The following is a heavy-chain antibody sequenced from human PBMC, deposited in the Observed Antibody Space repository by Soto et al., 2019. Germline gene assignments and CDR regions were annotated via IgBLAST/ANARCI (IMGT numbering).Heavy chain of an antibody. V-gene: IGHV3-48*03. J-gene: IGHJ4*02. D-gene: IGHD3-3*01. CDR2: ISGSGDTI. CDR3: ARAPFCDY. CDR1: GFSFSTED. Sequence: EVQLVESGGGLVQPGGSRRLSCAAAGFSFSTEDMNWVRQAPGKGLEWLSYISGSGDTIYYADSVKGRFTISRDNARNSLSLQMNSLRAEDTAVYYCARAPFCDYWGQGTLVTVSS.